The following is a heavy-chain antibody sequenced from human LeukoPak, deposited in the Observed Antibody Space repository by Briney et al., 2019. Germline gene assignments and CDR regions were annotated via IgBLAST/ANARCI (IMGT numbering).Heavy chain of an antibody. CDR2: INPKSGGT. CDR3: ASNRRYSGYDYIDF. CDR1: GYTFTDSY. V-gene: IGHV1-2*02. J-gene: IGHJ4*02. D-gene: IGHD5-12*01. Sequence: GASVKVSCKASGYTFTDSYMHWVRQAPGQGLEWMRWINPKSGGTNFAQNFQGRVTMTRDTSISIAYMELSRLSSDDTAIYYCASNRRYSGYDYIDFWGQGTLVTVSS.